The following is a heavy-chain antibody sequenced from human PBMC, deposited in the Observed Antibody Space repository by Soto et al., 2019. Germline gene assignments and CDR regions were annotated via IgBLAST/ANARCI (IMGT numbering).Heavy chain of an antibody. D-gene: IGHD2-8*01. CDR1: GYTFTDYY. V-gene: IGHV1-46*01. CDR3: ARPPFPGCINAVCYPFDY. Sequence: QVQLVQYGAEVKKPGASVKVSCKASGYTFTDYYIRWVRQAPGQGLEWMGMINPSGGSTDYAQKFRGRVTMTRDTSTGTVYMELSSLRSEDTAVYYCARPPFPGCINAVCYPFDYWGQGTLVTVSS. J-gene: IGHJ4*02. CDR2: INPSGGST.